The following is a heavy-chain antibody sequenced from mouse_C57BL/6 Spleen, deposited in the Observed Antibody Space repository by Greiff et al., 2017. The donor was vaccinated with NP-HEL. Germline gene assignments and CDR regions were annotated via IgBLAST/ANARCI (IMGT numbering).Heavy chain of an antibody. V-gene: IGHV1-15*01. CDR1: GYTFTDYE. J-gene: IGHJ1*03. CDR2: IDPETGGT. Sequence: QVQLQQSGAELVRPGASVTLSCKASGYTFTDYEMHWVKQTPVHGLEWIGAIDPETGGTAYNQKFKGKAILTADKSSSTAYMELHSLTSEDSAVYYCTRSGDGYWYFDVWGTGTTVTVSS. D-gene: IGHD2-3*01. CDR3: TRSGDGYWYFDV.